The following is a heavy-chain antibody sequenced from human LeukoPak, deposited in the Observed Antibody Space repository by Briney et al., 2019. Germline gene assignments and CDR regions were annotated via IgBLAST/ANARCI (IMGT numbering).Heavy chain of an antibody. Sequence: SETLSLTCTVSGGSISSYYWSWIRQPAGKGLEWIGRIYTSGSTNYNPSLKSRVTMSVDKSKNQFSLKLSSVTAADTAVYYCARDAAYCGGDCSDAFDIWGQGTMVTVSS. D-gene: IGHD2-21*02. J-gene: IGHJ3*02. CDR2: IYTSGST. CDR1: GGSISSYY. CDR3: ARDAAYCGGDCSDAFDI. V-gene: IGHV4-4*07.